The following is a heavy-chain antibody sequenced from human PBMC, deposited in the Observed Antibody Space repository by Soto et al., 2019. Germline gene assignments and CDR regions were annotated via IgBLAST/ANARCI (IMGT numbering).Heavy chain of an antibody. CDR1: GFTVSSNY. J-gene: IGHJ3*02. D-gene: IGHD5-12*01. V-gene: IGHV3-66*01. CDR3: ASPNPGYSGYDFNDAFDI. CDR2: IYSGGST. Sequence: GGSLRLSCAASGFTVSSNYMSWVRQAPGKGLEWVSVIYSGGSTYYADSVKGRFTISGDNSKNTLYLQMNSLRAEDTAVYYCASPNPGYSGYDFNDAFDIWGQGTMVTVSS.